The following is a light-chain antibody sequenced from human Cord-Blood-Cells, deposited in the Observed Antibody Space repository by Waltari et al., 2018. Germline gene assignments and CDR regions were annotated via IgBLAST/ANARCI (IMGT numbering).Light chain of an antibody. V-gene: IGLV3-27*01. CDR1: VLAKKY. J-gene: IGLJ3*02. CDR3: YSAADNNLGV. Sequence: SYELTQPSSVSVSPGQTARITCSGDVLAKKYARWFQQKPAPAPVLVIYKDSERPSGIPERFSGSSSGTTVTLTISGAQVEDEADYYCYSAADNNLGVFGGGTKLTVL. CDR2: KDS.